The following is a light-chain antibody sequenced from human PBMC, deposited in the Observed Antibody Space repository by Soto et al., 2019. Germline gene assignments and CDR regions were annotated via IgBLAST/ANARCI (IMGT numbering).Light chain of an antibody. CDR1: QIISSY. Sequence: DIQLTQSPSSLSASVGDRVTITCRASQIISSYLNWYQHKPGVAPKLLIYATSSLQSGVSSRFSGSGSGTEFTLTISSLQPEDFATYSCQQSYTLPLTFGGGTKVE. CDR2: ATS. CDR3: QQSYTLPLT. J-gene: IGKJ4*02. V-gene: IGKV1-39*01.